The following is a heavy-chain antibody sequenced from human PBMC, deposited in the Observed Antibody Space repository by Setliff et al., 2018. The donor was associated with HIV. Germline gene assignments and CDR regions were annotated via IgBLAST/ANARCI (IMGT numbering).Heavy chain of an antibody. CDR2: IYYSGST. J-gene: IGHJ4*02. D-gene: IGHD6-13*01. CDR1: GGSISSGGFY. CDR3: ARSPSYRSSWEYYFDY. Sequence: SETLSLTCTVSGGSISSGGFYWTWIRQHPGKGLEWIGYIYYSGSTYYNHSLRTRVIISVDTSNQFSLKLSSVTAADAAVYYCARSPSYRSSWEYYFDYWGQGILVTVSS. V-gene: IGHV4-31*03.